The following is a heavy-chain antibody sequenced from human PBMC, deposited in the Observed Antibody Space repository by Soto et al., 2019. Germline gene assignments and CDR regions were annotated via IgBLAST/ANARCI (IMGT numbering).Heavy chain of an antibody. CDR1: CASISSYF. CDR2: ISTSGTT. V-gene: IGHV4-4*07. D-gene: IGHD6-19*01. J-gene: IGHJ5*02. CDR3: AREAGPDRWFDP. Sequence: SETLSLTCTVSCASISSYFWTWIRQPAGKGLDWIGRISTSGTTNYNPSLKSRVTMSVDTSKNHFSLNLSSVIAADTAVYYCAREAGPDRWFDPWGQGTLVTVSS.